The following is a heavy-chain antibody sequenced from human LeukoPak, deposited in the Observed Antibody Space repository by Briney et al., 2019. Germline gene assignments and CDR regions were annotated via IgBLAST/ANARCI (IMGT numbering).Heavy chain of an antibody. J-gene: IGHJ4*02. CDR3: ARPSSYSSAWGSDH. CDR1: GFTFSSYW. CDR2: INEDGSQK. D-gene: IGHD6-19*01. Sequence: GGSLRLSCVTSGFTFSSYWMSWVRQTPGKGLEWVANINEDGSQKNYVDSMKGRLTISRDNAKNSVYLQMDSLRVDDTAVYYCARPSSYSSAWGSDHWGQGTLVTVRS. V-gene: IGHV3-7*01.